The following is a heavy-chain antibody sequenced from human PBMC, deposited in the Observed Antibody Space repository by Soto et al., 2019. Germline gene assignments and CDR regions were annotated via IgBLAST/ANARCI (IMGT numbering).Heavy chain of an antibody. Sequence: EVQLVESGGGLVRPGRSLRLSCTASGFTFDDYAMHWVRQAPGRGLAWVSGITWNSGNIAYADSVKGRFTIARDDDNNSLYLQMNSLRPEDTALYYCVKDSYADFHRVLSTAEYFFDYWGHGTLVTVSS. V-gene: IGHV3-9*01. J-gene: IGHJ4*01. CDR2: ITWNSGNI. CDR1: GFTFDDYA. CDR3: VKDSYADFHRVLSTAEYFFDY. D-gene: IGHD2-2*01.